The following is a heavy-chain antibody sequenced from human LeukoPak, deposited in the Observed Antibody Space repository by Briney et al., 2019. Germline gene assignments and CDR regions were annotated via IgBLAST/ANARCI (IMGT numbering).Heavy chain of an antibody. Sequence: GGSLRLSCAASGFTFSSYSMNWVRQAPGKGLEWVSSISSSSSYIYYADSVKGRFAISRDNAKNSLYLQMNSLRAEDTAVYYCGSPYCGGDCYSLVDYWGQGTLVTVSS. J-gene: IGHJ4*02. V-gene: IGHV3-21*01. D-gene: IGHD2-21*01. CDR1: GFTFSSYS. CDR2: ISSSSSYI. CDR3: GSPYCGGDCYSLVDY.